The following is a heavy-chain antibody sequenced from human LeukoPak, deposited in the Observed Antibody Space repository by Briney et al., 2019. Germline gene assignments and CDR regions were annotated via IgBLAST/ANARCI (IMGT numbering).Heavy chain of an antibody. V-gene: IGHV1-2*02. CDR2: INPNSGGT. CDR3: ARDRHRGSGSYPHNWFDP. CDR1: GYTFTDYY. Sequence: GASVKVSCKASGYTFTDYYMHWVRQAPGQGLEWMGWINPNSGGTDYAQKFQGRVTMTRDTSISTVYMELSRLRSYDTAVYYCARDRHRGSGSYPHNWFDPWGQGTLVTVSS. J-gene: IGHJ5*02. D-gene: IGHD3-10*01.